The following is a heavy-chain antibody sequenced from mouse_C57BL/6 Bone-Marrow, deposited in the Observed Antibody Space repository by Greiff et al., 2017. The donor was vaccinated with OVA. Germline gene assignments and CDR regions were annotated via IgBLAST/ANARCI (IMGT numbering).Heavy chain of an antibody. CDR3: ARKGAYDYDYAMDY. CDR1: GYTFTSYW. Sequence: QVHVKQPGAELVRPGTSVKLSCKASGYTFTSYWMHWVKQRPGQGLEWIGVIDPSDSYTNYNQKFKGKATLTVDTSSSTAYMQLSSLTSEDSAVYYCARKGAYDYDYAMDYWGQGTSVTVSS. J-gene: IGHJ4*01. V-gene: IGHV1-59*01. CDR2: IDPSDSYT. D-gene: IGHD2-4*01.